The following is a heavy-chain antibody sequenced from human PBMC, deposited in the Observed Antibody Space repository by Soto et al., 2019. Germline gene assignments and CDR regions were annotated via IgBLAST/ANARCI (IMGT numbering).Heavy chain of an antibody. D-gene: IGHD3-10*01. CDR3: VRRHGLTIDAYY. CDR1: GGSILDSTYY. CDR2: IFYSGGT. J-gene: IGHJ4*02. Sequence: SETLSLTCTVSGGSILDSTYYWAWIRQSPGKGLEWIGTIFYSGGTFYTPSLKSRVTISVDTSKNQFSLKLTSVTAADTAVYYCVRRHGLTIDAYYWGQGTLVTVSS. V-gene: IGHV4-39*01.